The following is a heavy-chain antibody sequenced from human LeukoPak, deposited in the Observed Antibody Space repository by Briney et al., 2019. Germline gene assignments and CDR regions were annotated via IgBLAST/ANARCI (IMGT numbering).Heavy chain of an antibody. CDR2: INPSDGST. V-gene: IGHV1-46*01. CDR1: GYTLTSYY. CDR3: ARSAYTYSSYFDY. J-gene: IGHJ4*02. Sequence: ASVKVSCKASGYTLTSYYLHWVRQAPGQGLEWMAIINPSDGSTSYPQRFQGRVTMTRDTSTSTVYMELSSLISEDSALYYCARSAYTYSSYFDYWGQRTLVTVSS. D-gene: IGHD5-18*01.